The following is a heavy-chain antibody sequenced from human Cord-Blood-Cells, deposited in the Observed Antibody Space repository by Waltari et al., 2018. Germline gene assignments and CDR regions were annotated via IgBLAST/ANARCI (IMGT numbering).Heavy chain of an antibody. V-gene: IGHV4-39*01. CDR3: ARHRDLAWYFDY. CDR1: GGSISSSSSY. CDR2: FFYSGST. Sequence: QLQLQESGPGLVKPSETLSLTCTVSGGSISSSSSYWGWIRQPPGKGLEWIGRFFYSGSTYYNPSLKSRVTISVDTSKNQFSLKLSSVTAADTAVYYCARHRDLAWYFDYWGQGTLVTVSS. J-gene: IGHJ4*02. D-gene: IGHD3-10*01.